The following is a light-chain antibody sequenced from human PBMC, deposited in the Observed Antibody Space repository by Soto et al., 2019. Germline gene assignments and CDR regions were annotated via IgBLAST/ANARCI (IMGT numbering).Light chain of an antibody. CDR1: SSDVGDYNY. Sequence: QSVLTQPPSASGSPGQSVTISCTGTSSDVGDYNYVSWYQQHPGKAPKLMIYEVSKRPSGVPDRFSGSKSGNTASLTVSGLQAEDEADYYCSSYAGNNNGVYRTGTKRTVL. CDR2: EVS. CDR3: SSYAGNNNGV. J-gene: IGLJ1*01. V-gene: IGLV2-8*01.